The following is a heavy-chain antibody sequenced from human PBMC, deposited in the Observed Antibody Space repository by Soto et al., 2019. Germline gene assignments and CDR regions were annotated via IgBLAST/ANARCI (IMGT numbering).Heavy chain of an antibody. D-gene: IGHD3-3*01. CDR2: IYYSGST. V-gene: IGHV4-59*01. CDR1: GGSISSYY. Sequence: SETLSLTCTVSGGSISSYYWSWIRQPPGKGMEWIGFIYYSGSTNYNPSLKSRVTISVDTSKNQFSLKLSSVTAADTAVYYCATERSHCPFWPGSSVGCFDTWGQGTLVTVSS. CDR3: ATERSHCPFWPGSSVGCFDT. J-gene: IGHJ5*02.